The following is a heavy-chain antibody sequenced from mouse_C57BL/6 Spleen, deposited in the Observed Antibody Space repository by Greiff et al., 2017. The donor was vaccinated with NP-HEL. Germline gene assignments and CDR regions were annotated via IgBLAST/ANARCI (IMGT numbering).Heavy chain of an antibody. CDR1: GYTFTSYW. V-gene: IGHV1-69*01. D-gene: IGHD2-4*01. J-gene: IGHJ2*01. CDR2: IDPSDSYT. CDR3: ARRDYDYDFDY. Sequence: QVQLQQPGAELVMPGASVKLSCKASGYTFTSYWMHWVKQRPGQGLEWIGEIDPSDSYTNYNQKFKGKSTLTVDKSSSTAYMQLSSLTSEDSAVYYCARRDYDYDFDYWGQGTTLTVSS.